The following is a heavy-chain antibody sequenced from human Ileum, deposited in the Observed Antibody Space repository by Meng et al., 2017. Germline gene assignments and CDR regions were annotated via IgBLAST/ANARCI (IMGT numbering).Heavy chain of an antibody. J-gene: IGHJ4*01. CDR2: IRSSDSGT. CDR3: LKGGWGSIFDY. D-gene: IGHD2-21*01. V-gene: IGHV3-23*01. CDR1: GFTFSTCG. Sequence: GESLKISCAASGFTFSTCGMTWVLQAAGKGLEWVSTIRSSDSGTYYADSVKGRFTISRDNSKNTLYLQMSSLRAEDTAFYYCLKGGWGSIFDYWSQGTLVTVSS.